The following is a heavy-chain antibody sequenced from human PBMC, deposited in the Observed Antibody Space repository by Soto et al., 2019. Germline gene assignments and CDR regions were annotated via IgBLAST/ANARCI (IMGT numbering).Heavy chain of an antibody. D-gene: IGHD4-17*01. V-gene: IGHV3-15*07. CDR1: GFTFSNAW. J-gene: IGHJ6*02. CDR2: IKSKTDGGTT. Sequence: EVQLVESGGGLVKPGGSLRLSCAASGFTFSNAWMNWVRQAPGKGLEWVGRIKSKTDGGTTDYAAPVKGRFTISRDDSKNTLYLQMNSLKTEDTAVYYCTTAKVDDYGGNSLSYYYYYGMDVWGQGTTVTVSS. CDR3: TTAKVDDYGGNSLSYYYYYGMDV.